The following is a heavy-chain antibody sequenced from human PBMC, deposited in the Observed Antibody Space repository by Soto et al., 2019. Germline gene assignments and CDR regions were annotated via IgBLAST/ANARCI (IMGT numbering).Heavy chain of an antibody. V-gene: IGHV3-30*18. CDR1: GFTFSNYG. CDR2: ISYDGSNT. CDR3: AKGGVYAITDYYYYMDV. J-gene: IGHJ6*03. D-gene: IGHD2-8*01. Sequence: GGSLRLSCAASGFTFSNYGMHWVRQAPGKGLEWVAVISYDGSNTFYGDSVKGRFTISRDNSKNTLYLQMNSLRSEDTAVYYCAKGGVYAITDYYYYMDVWGKGTTVTVSS.